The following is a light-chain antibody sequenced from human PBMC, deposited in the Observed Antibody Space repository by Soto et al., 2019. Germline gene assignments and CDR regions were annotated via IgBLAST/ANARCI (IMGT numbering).Light chain of an antibody. Sequence: QSALTQPASVSGSPGQSITISCTGTSSDVGGYNYVSWYQQHPGKAPKLMIYDVNNRPSGVSNRFSGSKSGNTASLTISGLQAEDEADYYCSSYTSSGTYVFGTGTKVTV. CDR1: SSDVGGYNY. V-gene: IGLV2-14*03. CDR3: SSYTSSGTYV. J-gene: IGLJ1*01. CDR2: DVN.